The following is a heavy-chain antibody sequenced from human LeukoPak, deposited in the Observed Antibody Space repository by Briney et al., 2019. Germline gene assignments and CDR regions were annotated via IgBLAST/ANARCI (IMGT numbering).Heavy chain of an antibody. V-gene: IGHV3-13*01. CDR2: IGFGGDT. CDR3: ARGDGSYYYFDY. CDR1: GFTFTNYD. Sequence: PGGSLRLSCAASGFTFTNYDMHWVRQAAGKGLEWVSGIGFGGDTYYTESVKGRFTISRDNSKNTLYLQMNSLRAEDTAVYYCARGDGSYYYFDYWGQGTLVTVSS. D-gene: IGHD1-26*01. J-gene: IGHJ4*02.